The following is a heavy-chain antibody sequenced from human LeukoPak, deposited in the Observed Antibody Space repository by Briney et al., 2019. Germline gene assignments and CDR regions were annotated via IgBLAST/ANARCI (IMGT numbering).Heavy chain of an antibody. CDR3: AREQVAVARTGSDAFDI. D-gene: IGHD6-19*01. J-gene: IGHJ3*02. V-gene: IGHV1-2*02. Sequence: GASVKVSCKASGYTFTGYYMHWVRQAPGQGLEWMGWINPNSGGTNYAQKFQGRVTMTRDTSISTAYMELSRLRSDDTAVYYCAREQVAVARTGSDAFDIWGQGTMVTVSS. CDR1: GYTFTGYY. CDR2: INPNSGGT.